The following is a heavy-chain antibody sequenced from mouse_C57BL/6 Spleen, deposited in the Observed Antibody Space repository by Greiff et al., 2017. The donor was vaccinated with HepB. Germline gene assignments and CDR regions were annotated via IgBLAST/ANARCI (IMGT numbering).Heavy chain of an antibody. CDR2: ISSGGSYT. CDR3: ARAGGLPDYYAMDY. V-gene: IGHV5-6*01. J-gene: IGHJ4*01. D-gene: IGHD2-4*01. CDR1: GFTFSSYG. Sequence: EVKLQESGGDLVKPGGSLKLSCAASGFTFSSYGMSWVRQTPDKRLEWVATISSGGSYTYYPDSVKGRFTISRDNAKNTLYLQMSSLKSEDTAMYYCARAGGLPDYYAMDYWGQGTSVTVSS.